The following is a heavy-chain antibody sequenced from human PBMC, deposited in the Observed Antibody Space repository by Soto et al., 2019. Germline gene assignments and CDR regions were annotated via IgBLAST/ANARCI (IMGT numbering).Heavy chain of an antibody. CDR3: ARDEGRYCSSTSCYTLSAWYQVLYGMDV. V-gene: IGHV1-69*13. CDR2: IIPIFGTA. CDR1: GGTFSSYA. D-gene: IGHD2-2*02. J-gene: IGHJ6*02. Sequence: SVKVSCKASGGTFSSYAISWLRQAPGQGLEWMGGIIPIFGTANYAQKFQGRVTITADESTSTAYMELSSLRPEDTAVYYCARDEGRYCSSTSCYTLSAWYQVLYGMDVWGQGTTVTVSS.